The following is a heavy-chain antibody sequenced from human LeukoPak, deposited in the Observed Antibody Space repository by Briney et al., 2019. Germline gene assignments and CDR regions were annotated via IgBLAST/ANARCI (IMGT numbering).Heavy chain of an antibody. J-gene: IGHJ3*02. CDR3: ARLGSTDDAFDI. CDR1: GFTFSNYR. CDR2: ISSSSSYI. D-gene: IGHD6-13*01. Sequence: GGSLRLSCAASGFTFSNYRMNWVRQAPGKGLEWVSSISSSSSYIYYADSVKGRFTISRDNAKNSLYLQMNSLRAEDTAVYYCARLGSTDDAFDIWGQGTMVTVSS. V-gene: IGHV3-21*01.